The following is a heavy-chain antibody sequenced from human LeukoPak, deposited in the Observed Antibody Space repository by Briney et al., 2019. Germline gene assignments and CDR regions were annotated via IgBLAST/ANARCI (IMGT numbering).Heavy chain of an antibody. Sequence: GGSLRLSCAASGFTFSNAWMSWVRQAPGKGLEWVGRIKSKTDGGTTDYAAPVKGRFTISRDNSKNTLYLQMNSLRAEDTAVYYCAKQGLWDYGDTGGWFDPWGQGTLVTVSS. CDR2: IKSKTDGGTT. D-gene: IGHD4-17*01. V-gene: IGHV3-15*01. CDR3: AKQGLWDYGDTGGWFDP. J-gene: IGHJ5*02. CDR1: GFTFSNAW.